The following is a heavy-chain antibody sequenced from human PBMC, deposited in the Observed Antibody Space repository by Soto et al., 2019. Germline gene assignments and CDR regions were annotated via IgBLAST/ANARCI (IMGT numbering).Heavy chain of an antibody. CDR2: ISAYNGNT. Sequence: ASVKVSFKSSGYTFTSCCISWVRRAPGQGLECMGWISAYNGNTNYAQKLQGRVTMTTDTSTSTAYMELRSLRSDDTAVYYCARGRGQTKTYYDILTGYYSEYFDYWGQGTLVTVSS. CDR3: ARGRGQTKTYYDILTGYYSEYFDY. J-gene: IGHJ4*02. V-gene: IGHV1-18*04. D-gene: IGHD3-9*01. CDR1: GYTFTSCC.